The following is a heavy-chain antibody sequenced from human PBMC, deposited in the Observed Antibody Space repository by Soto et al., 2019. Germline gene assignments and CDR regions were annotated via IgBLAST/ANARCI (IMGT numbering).Heavy chain of an antibody. CDR3: AREWSDQLEIDY. D-gene: IGHD2-2*01. CDR1: GFTFSTYW. J-gene: IGHJ4*02. Sequence: GGSLRLSCAASGFTFSTYWMTWVRQAPGKGLEWVANIKQDGSEKHYVDSVKGRFSISRDNAKNSLYLQMNSLRAEDTAVYCCAREWSDQLEIDYWGQGILVTVSS. V-gene: IGHV3-7*01. CDR2: IKQDGSEK.